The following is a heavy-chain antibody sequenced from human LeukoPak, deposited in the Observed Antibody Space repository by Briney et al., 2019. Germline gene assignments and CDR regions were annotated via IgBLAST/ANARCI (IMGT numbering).Heavy chain of an antibody. D-gene: IGHD4-17*01. V-gene: IGHV3-30*03. Sequence: GGSLRLSCSASGFPFSIYGLSWVRQAPGKGLEWVAVISYDGSNKYYADSVKGRFTISRDNSKNTLHLQMNSLRAEDTAVYYCASHDYGDYYFDYWGQGTLVTVSS. CDR2: ISYDGSNK. CDR1: GFPFSIYG. CDR3: ASHDYGDYYFDY. J-gene: IGHJ4*02.